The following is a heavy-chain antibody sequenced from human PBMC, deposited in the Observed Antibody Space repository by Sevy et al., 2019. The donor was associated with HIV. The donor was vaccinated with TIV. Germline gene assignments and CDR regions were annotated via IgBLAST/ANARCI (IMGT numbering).Heavy chain of an antibody. D-gene: IGHD5-12*01. J-gene: IGHJ3*02. Sequence: SDTLSLTCTVSGGSISSGGYYWSWIRQHPGKGLEWIGYIYYSGSTYYNPSLKSRVTISVDTSKNQFSLKLSSVTAADTAVYYCARGLKRWLQFSAFDIWGQGTMVTVSS. V-gene: IGHV4-31*03. CDR3: ARGLKRWLQFSAFDI. CDR2: IYYSGST. CDR1: GGSISSGGYY.